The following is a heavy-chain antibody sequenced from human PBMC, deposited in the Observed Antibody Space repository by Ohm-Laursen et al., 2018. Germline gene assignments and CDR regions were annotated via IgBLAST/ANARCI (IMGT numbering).Heavy chain of an antibody. D-gene: IGHD3-22*01. CDR1: GFTFDDYA. J-gene: IGHJ4*02. Sequence: SLRLSCAASGFTFDDYAMHWVRQAPGKGLEWVSGISWNSGSIGYADSVKGRFTISRDNAKNSLYLHMNSLRAEDTALYYCAKAPVYDSSGYYFDYWGQGTLVTVSS. V-gene: IGHV3-9*01. CDR3: AKAPVYDSSGYYFDY. CDR2: ISWNSGSI.